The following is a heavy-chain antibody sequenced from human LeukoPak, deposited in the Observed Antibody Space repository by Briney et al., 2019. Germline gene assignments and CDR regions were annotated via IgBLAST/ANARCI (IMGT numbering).Heavy chain of an antibody. CDR1: GYTFNGFY. CDR3: ARWTATVTTPDY. V-gene: IGHV1-2*02. J-gene: IGHJ4*02. Sequence: ASVKVSCKASGYTFNGFYLHWVRQAPGQGLEWMGWINPNSGGTNYAQKFQGRVTTTRDTSISTAYMELSRLRSDDTAVYYCARWTATVTTPDYWGQGTLVTVSS. CDR2: INPNSGGT. D-gene: IGHD4-11*01.